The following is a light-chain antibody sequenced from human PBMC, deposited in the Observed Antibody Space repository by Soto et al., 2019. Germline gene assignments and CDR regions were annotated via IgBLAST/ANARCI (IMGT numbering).Light chain of an antibody. CDR3: QQFNSLTPT. V-gene: IGKV4-1*01. J-gene: IGKJ1*01. Sequence: DIVMTQSPDSLAVSLGERATINCKSSQSVLYRSNTKNYLAWYQQKPGQPPNLLIYWASTRESGVPDRFSGRGSGPDFTLTIYSLQAEDVTVYYCQQFNSLTPTFGPGNKVEIK. CDR2: WAS. CDR1: QSVLYRSNTKNY.